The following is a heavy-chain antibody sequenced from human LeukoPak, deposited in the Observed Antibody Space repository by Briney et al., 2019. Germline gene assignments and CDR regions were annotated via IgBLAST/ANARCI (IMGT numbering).Heavy chain of an antibody. V-gene: IGHV4-38-2*02. CDR1: GYSISSGYY. CDR3: ARGGARHLVVVTASPFDY. J-gene: IGHJ4*02. D-gene: IGHD2-21*02. CDR2: IYHSGST. Sequence: PSETLSLTCTVSGYSISSGYYWGWIRQPPGKGLEWIGSIYHSGSTYYNPSLKSRVTISVDTSKNQFSLKLSSVTAADTAVYYCARGGARHLVVVTASPFDYWGQGTLVTVSS.